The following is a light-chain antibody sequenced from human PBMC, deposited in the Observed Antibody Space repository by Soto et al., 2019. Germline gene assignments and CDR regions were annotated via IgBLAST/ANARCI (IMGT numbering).Light chain of an antibody. CDR2: TES. V-gene: IGKV1-5*03. J-gene: IGKJ2*01. CDR3: QQYSTEST. Sequence: DIQMTQSPSTLSASVGDRVTITCRASQSISSWLAWYQQKPGKAPKLLIHTESSLEIGVPSRFSGSGSGTQYTITISSLQPDEFETYYWQQYSTESTFRQATKLEIK. CDR1: QSISSW.